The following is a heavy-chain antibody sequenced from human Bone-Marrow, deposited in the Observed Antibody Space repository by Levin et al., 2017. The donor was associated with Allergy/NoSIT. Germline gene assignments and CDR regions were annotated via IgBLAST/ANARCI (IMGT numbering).Heavy chain of an antibody. J-gene: IGHJ1*01. V-gene: IGHV3-30*18. D-gene: IGHD2-2*01. Sequence: QSGGSLRLSCAASGFTFSTYGMHWIRQAPGKGLEWVAVISYDGSNKYYADSVKGRFTISRDNSKNTLYLQMNSLRPEDTAVYFCAKGGHDCSSTTCSIDWGQGTLVTVTS. CDR2: ISYDGSNK. CDR3: AKGGHDCSSTTCSID. CDR1: GFTFSTYG.